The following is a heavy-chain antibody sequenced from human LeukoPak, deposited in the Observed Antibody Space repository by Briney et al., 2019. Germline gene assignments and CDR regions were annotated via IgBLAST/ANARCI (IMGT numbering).Heavy chain of an antibody. V-gene: IGHV3-9*01. CDR1: GFTFDDYA. J-gene: IGHJ5*02. D-gene: IGHD6-19*01. CDR2: ISWNSGSI. CDR3: AKDGRRIAVAGTCWFDP. Sequence: PGGSLRLSCAASGFTFDDYAMHWVRQAPGKGLEWVSGISWNSGSIGYADSVKGQFTISRDNAKNSLYLQMNSLRAEDTALYYCAKDGRRIAVAGTCWFDPWGQGTLVTVSS.